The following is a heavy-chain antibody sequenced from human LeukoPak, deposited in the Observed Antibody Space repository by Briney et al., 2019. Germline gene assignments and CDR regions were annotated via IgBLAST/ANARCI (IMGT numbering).Heavy chain of an antibody. V-gene: IGHV1-8*01. Sequence: ASVKVSCKASGYTFSSCAINWVRQATGQGLEWMGWMNPNSGNTGYAQKFQGRVTMTRNTSIGTAYMELSGLRSEDTAVYYCARYSSSWYVDYWGQGTLVTVSS. CDR1: GYTFSSCA. CDR3: ARYSSSWYVDY. D-gene: IGHD6-13*01. CDR2: MNPNSGNT. J-gene: IGHJ4*02.